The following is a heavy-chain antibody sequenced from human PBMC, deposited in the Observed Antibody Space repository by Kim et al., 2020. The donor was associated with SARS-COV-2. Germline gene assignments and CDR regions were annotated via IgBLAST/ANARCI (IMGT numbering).Heavy chain of an antibody. CDR2: INVNGNT. Sequence: ASVKVSCKTPEYTFLSYGLTWVRQAPGQGLEWMGWINVNGNTYFGQKFQGRVTMTTDTSTSTAFMELRSLRSDDTAIYYCARVAEDSFDYWGQGTLVTVSS. V-gene: IGHV1-18*01. CDR1: EYTFLSYG. CDR3: ARVAEDSFDY. J-gene: IGHJ4*02.